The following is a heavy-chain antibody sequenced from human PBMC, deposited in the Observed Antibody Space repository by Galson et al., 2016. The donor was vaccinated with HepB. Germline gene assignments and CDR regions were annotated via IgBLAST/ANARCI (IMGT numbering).Heavy chain of an antibody. Sequence: SETLSLTCAVHGGSLSAYYWNWIRQAPGKGLEWIGEINHTGNTDYNPSLKRRVTVSVDTSKNQFSLKLRSVTAADTAVYYCARGVTGTPYFDFWGQGALVTVSS. V-gene: IGHV4-34*01. CDR1: GGSLSAYY. J-gene: IGHJ4*02. CDR2: INHTGNT. CDR3: ARGVTGTPYFDF. D-gene: IGHD2-21*02.